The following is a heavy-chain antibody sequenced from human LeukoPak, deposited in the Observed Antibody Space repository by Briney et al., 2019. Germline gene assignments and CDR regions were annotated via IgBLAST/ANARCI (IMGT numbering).Heavy chain of an antibody. V-gene: IGHV1-8*03. Sequence: ASVKVSCKASGYTFTSYDINWVRQAPGQGLEWMGWMNPNSGNTGYAQKFQGRVTITRNTSISTAYMELSSLRSEDTAVYYCARGTVGATTNFDYWGQGTLVTVSS. CDR1: GYTFTSYD. D-gene: IGHD1-26*01. J-gene: IGHJ4*02. CDR2: MNPNSGNT. CDR3: ARGTVGATTNFDY.